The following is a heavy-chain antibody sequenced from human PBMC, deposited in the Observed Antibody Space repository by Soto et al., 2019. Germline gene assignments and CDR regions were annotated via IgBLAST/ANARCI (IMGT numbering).Heavy chain of an antibody. D-gene: IGHD4-17*01. V-gene: IGHV3-23*01. CDR2: ISGSGGST. Sequence: TGGSLRLSCAASGFTFSSYAMSWVRQAPGKGLEWVSAISGSGGSTYYADSVKGRFTISRDNSKNTLYLQMNSLRAEDTAVYYCAKVNTVYGDYFDYWGQGTLVTVSS. CDR1: GFTFSSYA. J-gene: IGHJ4*02. CDR3: AKVNTVYGDYFDY.